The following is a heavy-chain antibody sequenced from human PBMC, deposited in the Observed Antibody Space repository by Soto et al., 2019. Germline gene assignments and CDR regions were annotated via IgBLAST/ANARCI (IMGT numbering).Heavy chain of an antibody. CDR2: INHSGST. V-gene: IGHV4-34*01. D-gene: IGHD3-9*01. Sequence: SETLSLTCAVYGGSFSGYYWSWIRQPPGKGLEWIGEINHSGSTNYNPSLKSRVTISVDTSKNQFSLKLSSVTAADTAVFYCARELRYFDWLFPIGAFDIWGQGTMVTVS. CDR3: ARELRYFDWLFPIGAFDI. CDR1: GGSFSGYY. J-gene: IGHJ3*02.